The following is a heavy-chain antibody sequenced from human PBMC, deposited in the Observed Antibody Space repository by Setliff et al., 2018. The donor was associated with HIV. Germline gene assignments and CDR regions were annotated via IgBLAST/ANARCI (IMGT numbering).Heavy chain of an antibody. CDR3: ARGSPEAFQDSGWYN. J-gene: IGHJ4*02. Sequence: SETLSLTCTVSGGSISSYYWSWIRQPPGKGLEWIGYIYYSGSTNYNPSLKSRVTISVDTSKNQFSLKPNSVTAADTAVYYCARGSPEAFQDSGWYNWGQGTLVTVSS. CDR2: IYYSGST. CDR1: GGSISSYY. V-gene: IGHV4-59*01. D-gene: IGHD6-19*01.